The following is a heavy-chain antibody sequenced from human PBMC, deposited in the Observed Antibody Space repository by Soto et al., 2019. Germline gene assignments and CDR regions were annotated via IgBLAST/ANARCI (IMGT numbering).Heavy chain of an antibody. CDR1: GFTFNSYS. J-gene: IGHJ6*02. D-gene: IGHD1-26*01. Sequence: GGSLRLSCAASGFTFNSYSMNWVRQAPGKGLEWVSYISSSSSTIYYADSVKGRFTISRDNAKNSLYLQMNSLRDEDTAVYYCARSRGYSGSYKGSNFYYYYYGMDVWGQGTTVTVSS. V-gene: IGHV3-48*02. CDR2: ISSSSSTI. CDR3: ARSRGYSGSYKGSNFYYYYYGMDV.